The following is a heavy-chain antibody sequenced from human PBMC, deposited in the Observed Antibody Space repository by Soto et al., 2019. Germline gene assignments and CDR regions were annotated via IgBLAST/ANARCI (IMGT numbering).Heavy chain of an antibody. CDR1: GISLSDFW. D-gene: IGHD1-26*01. V-gene: IGHV3-7*03. CDR2: IRQDGSDK. CDR3: ATERGRYFDAFEH. J-gene: IGHJ3*01. Sequence: VQLVESGGGLVQPGGSLTLSCVASGISLSDFWMSWVRQAPGKGLEWVANIRQDGSDKNYVDSVKGRFTVSRDSAKNSVYLHMTNLRVEDTAMYFCATERGRYFDAFEHWGQGTMISVSS.